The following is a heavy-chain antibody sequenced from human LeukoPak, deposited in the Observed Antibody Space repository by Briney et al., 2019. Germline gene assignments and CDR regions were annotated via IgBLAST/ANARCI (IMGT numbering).Heavy chain of an antibody. CDR2: ISSSGSTI. CDR3: ARGRYSGSYYYYYYMDV. V-gene: IGHV3-48*03. J-gene: IGHJ6*03. CDR1: GFTFSSYE. D-gene: IGHD1-26*01. Sequence: GGSLRLSCAASGFTFSSYEMNWVRQAPGKGLEWVSYISSSGSTIYYADSVKGRFTISRDNAKNSLYLQMNSLRAEDTAVYYCARGRYSGSYYYYYYMDVWGKGTTVTISS.